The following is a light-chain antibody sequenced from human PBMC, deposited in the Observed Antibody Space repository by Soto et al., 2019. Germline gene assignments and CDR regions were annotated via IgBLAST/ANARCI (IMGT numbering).Light chain of an antibody. CDR3: SSYTSSFFGV. Sequence: QSALTQPASVSGSPGQSITISCTGTSSDVGGYNYVSWYQQHPGKAPKLMIYDVSNRPSGVSNRFSGSKSGNTASLTISGLQAEDEADYYCSSYTSSFFGVFGGGTQLTVL. J-gene: IGLJ3*02. V-gene: IGLV2-14*01. CDR1: SSDVGGYNY. CDR2: DVS.